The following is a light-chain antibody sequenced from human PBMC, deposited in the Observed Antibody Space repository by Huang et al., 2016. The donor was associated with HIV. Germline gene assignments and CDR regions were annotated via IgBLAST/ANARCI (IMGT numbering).Light chain of an antibody. V-gene: IGKV3-11*01. CDR3: QQRSNGPPLFT. Sequence: EFVLTQSPAPLSLSPGERATLSCRASQSITSYLAWSHLKPGQAPRLLIYDASYRATGIPARFSGSGSGTDFTLTISSLEPEDFAVYYCQQRSNGPPLFTFGPGTKVDIK. J-gene: IGKJ3*01. CDR1: QSITSY. CDR2: DAS.